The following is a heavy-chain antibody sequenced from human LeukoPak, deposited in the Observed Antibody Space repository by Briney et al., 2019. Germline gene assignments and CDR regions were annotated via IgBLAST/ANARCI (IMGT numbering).Heavy chain of an antibody. CDR3: AKDKRVIVGAPAIFDY. CDR2: ISGRGGST. Sequence: PGGSLRLSCAASGFTFSSYAMSWVRQAPGKGLEWVSAISGRGGSTYYADSVKGRFTISRDNSKNTLYLQMQSLRAEDTAVYYCAKDKRVIVGAPAIFDYWGQGTLVTVSS. D-gene: IGHD1-26*01. CDR1: GFTFSSYA. J-gene: IGHJ4*02. V-gene: IGHV3-23*01.